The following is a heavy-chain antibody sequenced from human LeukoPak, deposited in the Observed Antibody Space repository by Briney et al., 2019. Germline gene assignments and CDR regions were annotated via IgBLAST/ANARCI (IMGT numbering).Heavy chain of an antibody. V-gene: IGHV4-59*04. CDR1: GFTVSSNY. Sequence: GSLRLSCAASGFTVSSNYMSWVRQAPGKGLEWIGNIYYTGNTYYNASLQSRVTISIDTSKNQFSLRLNSVTAADTAMYYCAKSGGYGLIDYWGQGTLVTVSS. CDR2: IYYTGNT. CDR3: AKSGGYGLIDY. J-gene: IGHJ4*02. D-gene: IGHD1-26*01.